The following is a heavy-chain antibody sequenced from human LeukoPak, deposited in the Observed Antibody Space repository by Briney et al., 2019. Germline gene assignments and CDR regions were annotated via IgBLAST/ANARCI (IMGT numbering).Heavy chain of an antibody. D-gene: IGHD3-10*01. J-gene: IGHJ5*02. Sequence: ASETLSLTCTVSGDSIITYYWSWIRQPPGKGLEWIGYIYYSGSTNYNPSLKSRVTISVDMSKNQFSLKLSSVTAADTAVYYCARDLWSYESGFDPWGQGILVTVSS. CDR2: IYYSGST. V-gene: IGHV4-59*01. CDR1: GDSIITYY. CDR3: ARDLWSYESGFDP.